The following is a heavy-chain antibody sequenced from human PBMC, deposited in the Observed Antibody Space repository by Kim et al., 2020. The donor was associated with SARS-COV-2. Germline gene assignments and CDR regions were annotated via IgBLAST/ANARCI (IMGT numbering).Heavy chain of an antibody. CDR1: GYTFTGYY. CDR2: INPNSGGT. CDR3: ARDRSISAHYYYYYGMDV. J-gene: IGHJ6*02. Sequence: ASVKVSCKASGYTFTGYYMHWVRQAPGQGLEWMGWINPNSGGTNYAQKFQGRVTMTRDTSISTAYMELSRLRSDDTAVYYCARDRSISAHYYYYYGMDVWGQGTTVTVSS. D-gene: IGHD2-2*01. V-gene: IGHV1-2*02.